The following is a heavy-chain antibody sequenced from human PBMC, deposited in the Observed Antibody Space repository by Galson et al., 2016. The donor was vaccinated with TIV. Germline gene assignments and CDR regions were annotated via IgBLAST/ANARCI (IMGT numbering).Heavy chain of an antibody. D-gene: IGHD5-18*01. CDR2: IDYSGSI. CDR1: GASISRYA. J-gene: IGHJ2*01. CDR3: ARDPRGFTYGYGWYFDF. Sequence: ETLSLTCTVSGASISRYAWNWIRQTPGKGLEWMGYIDYSGSINYNPSLKSRVTISVETPKNQFSLRVKSVTAEDTAVYYCARDPRGFTYGYGWYFDFWGRGILVTVSP. V-gene: IGHV4-59*01.